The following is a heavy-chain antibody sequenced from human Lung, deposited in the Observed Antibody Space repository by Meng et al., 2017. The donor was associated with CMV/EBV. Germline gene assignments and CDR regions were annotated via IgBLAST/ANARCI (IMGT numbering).Heavy chain of an antibody. J-gene: IGHJ4*02. CDR1: GYTFTDYY. D-gene: IGHD2-21*01. Sequence: ASVKVSXKASGYTFTDYYLHWVRQAPGQGLEWMAWINVYGGGTNSAQKFQGRVALTRDTSIRTAYMELSSLRSDDTAVYYCARVYCGGDCSFDYWGQGMLVTVSS. CDR2: INVYGGGT. CDR3: ARVYCGGDCSFDY. V-gene: IGHV1-2*02.